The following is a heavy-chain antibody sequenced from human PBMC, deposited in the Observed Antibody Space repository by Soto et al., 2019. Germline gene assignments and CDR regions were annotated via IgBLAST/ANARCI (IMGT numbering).Heavy chain of an antibody. D-gene: IGHD3-22*01. CDR1: DNTLTSYR. CDR2: ISVNNGNT. J-gene: IGHJ3*02. Sequence: QAHLVQSGLEVNKPGASVSVSCRASDNTLTSYRISWVRQAPAQGLEWMGGISVNNGNTQYAQKFKGRVSMTTGTSTSPVYMILRSLRSDDTAVYQDARDGSYDSSDHYVGNSALDIWGQGTKISDSS. V-gene: IGHV1-18*01. CDR3: ARDGSYDSSDHYVGNSALDI.